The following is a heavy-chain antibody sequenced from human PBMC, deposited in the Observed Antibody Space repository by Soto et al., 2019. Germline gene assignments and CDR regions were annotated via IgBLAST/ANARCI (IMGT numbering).Heavy chain of an antibody. D-gene: IGHD3-22*01. CDR2: IIPIFGTA. CDR1: GHTFSSYA. CDR3: ARSYSSGYYYAEYFQH. Sequence: ASVKVSLKASGHTFSSYALSWLRQAPGQGLEWMGGIIPIFGTANYAQKFQGRVTITADESTSTAYMELSSLRSEDTAVYYCARSYSSGYYYAEYFQHWGQGTLVTAPQ. J-gene: IGHJ1*01. V-gene: IGHV1-69*01.